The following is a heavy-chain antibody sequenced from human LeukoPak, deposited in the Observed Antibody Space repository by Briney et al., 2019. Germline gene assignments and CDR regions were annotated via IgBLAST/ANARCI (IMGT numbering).Heavy chain of an antibody. D-gene: IGHD3-22*01. V-gene: IGHV3-48*01. CDR3: ARDYYDSSGSPGIDY. Sequence: GGSLRLSCAASGFTFSSYSMNWVRQAPGKGLEWVLYISSNSSTIYYAHSVKGRFTISRDNAKNSLYLQMNSLRAEDTAVYYCARDYYDSSGSPGIDYWGQGTLVTVSS. J-gene: IGHJ4*02. CDR2: ISSNSSTI. CDR1: GFTFSSYS.